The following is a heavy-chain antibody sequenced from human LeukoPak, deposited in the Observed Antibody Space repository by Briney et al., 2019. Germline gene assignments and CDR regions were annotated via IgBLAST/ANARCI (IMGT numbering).Heavy chain of an antibody. J-gene: IGHJ4*02. D-gene: IGHD3-10*01. CDR1: GFTFSSYA. CDR3: ARQTRITMVRGVIIGPDY. CDR2: IPYDGSNK. V-gene: IGHV3-30*04. Sequence: PGGSLRLSCAASGFTFSSYAMHWVRQAPGKGLEWVAVIPYDGSNKYYADSVKGRFTISRDNSKNTLYLQMNSLRAEDTAVYYCARQTRITMVRGVIIGPDYWGQGTLVTVSS.